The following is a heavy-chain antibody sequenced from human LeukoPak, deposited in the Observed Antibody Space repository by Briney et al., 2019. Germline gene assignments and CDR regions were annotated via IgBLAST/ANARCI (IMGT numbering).Heavy chain of an antibody. CDR1: GYTFTSYD. J-gene: IGHJ4*02. CDR2: MSPNSGNT. D-gene: IGHD2-2*01. CDR3: ARGCSSTTCSWPFDY. V-gene: IGHV1-8*01. Sequence: ASVKVSCKASGYTFTSYDIHWVRQATGQGLEWMGWMSPNSGNTVYAQKFQGRVTVTRNTSISTAYMELSSLSSEDTAVYYCARGCSSTTCSWPFDYWGQGTLVTVSS.